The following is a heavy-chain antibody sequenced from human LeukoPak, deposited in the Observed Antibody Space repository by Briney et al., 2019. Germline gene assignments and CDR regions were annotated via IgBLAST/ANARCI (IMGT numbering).Heavy chain of an antibody. CDR3: AKDPPHVSWLFDY. J-gene: IGHJ4*02. CDR2: FTNSGGTT. V-gene: IGHV3-23*01. CDR1: GFTFTTYA. Sequence: GGSLRLSCAASGFTFTTYAMIWVRRAPGKGLEWVSAFTNSGGTTYYADSVKGRFTISRDNSKNTLYLQMNSLRAEDTAVYYCAKDPPHVSWLFDYWGQGTLVTVSS. D-gene: IGHD3-16*01.